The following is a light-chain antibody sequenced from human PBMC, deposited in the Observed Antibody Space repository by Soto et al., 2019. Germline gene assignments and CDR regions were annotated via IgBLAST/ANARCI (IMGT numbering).Light chain of an antibody. CDR3: QTWGTGIRL. CDR1: SGHSSYA. J-gene: IGLJ2*01. Sequence: QLVLTQSPSASASLGASVKLTCTLSSGHSSYAIAWHQQQPEKGPRYLMKVTSDGSHNKGDGIPDRFSGSSSGAERYLIISSLQSEDEADYYCQTWGTGIRLFGGGTKVTVL. V-gene: IGLV4-69*01. CDR2: VTSDGSH.